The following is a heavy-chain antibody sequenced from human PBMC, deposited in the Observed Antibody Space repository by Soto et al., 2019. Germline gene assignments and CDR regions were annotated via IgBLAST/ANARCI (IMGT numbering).Heavy chain of an antibody. CDR2: IMPIFGGA. J-gene: IGHJ6*02. D-gene: IGHD6-19*01. CDR3: ASSLRMAGIGNYYYGMDV. Sequence: QVQLVQSGAEVKKPGSSLKASCKASGGIFGDFSFSWVRQAPGQGLEWMGGIMPIFGGADYAQRFRGRVTITADEVTRTAFMELRGLTSEDTATYYCASSLRMAGIGNYYYGMDVWGQGTTVTVSS. CDR1: GGIFGDFS. V-gene: IGHV1-69*12.